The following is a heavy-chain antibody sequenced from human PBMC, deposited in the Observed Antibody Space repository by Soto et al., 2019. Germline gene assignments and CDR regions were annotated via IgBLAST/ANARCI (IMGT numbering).Heavy chain of an antibody. J-gene: IGHJ4*02. Sequence: SGPTLVNPTQTLTLTCSFSGFSLSTRGVAVGWVREPPGKALEWRTLIYWYGDKRCIPSLRSRLNITRDTSKNQVVLIMTDLATADPATYSCAHSLGQSPPDYCGQGTLVTVSS. CDR1: GFSLSTRGVA. CDR2: IYWYGDK. CDR3: AHSLGQSPPDY. V-gene: IGHV2-5*01. D-gene: IGHD3-10*01.